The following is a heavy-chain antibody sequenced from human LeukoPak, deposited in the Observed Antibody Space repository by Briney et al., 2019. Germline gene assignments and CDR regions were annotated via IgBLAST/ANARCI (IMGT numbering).Heavy chain of an antibody. CDR1: GGTFSSYA. D-gene: IGHD6-19*01. CDR2: IIPIFGTA. J-gene: IGHJ6*03. CDR3: ARVPFRAYSSGWQTNYYYYYMDV. V-gene: IGHV1-69*05. Sequence: SVKVSCKASGGTFSSYAISWVRHAPGQGLEWMEGIIPIFGTANYAQKFQGRVTITTDESTSTAYMELSSLRSEDTAVYYCARVPFRAYSSGWQTNYYYYYMDVWGKGTTVTVSS.